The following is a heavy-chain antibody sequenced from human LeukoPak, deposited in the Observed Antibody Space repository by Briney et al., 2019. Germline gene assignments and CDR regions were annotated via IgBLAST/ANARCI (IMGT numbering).Heavy chain of an antibody. Sequence: SVKVSCKASGGTFSSYAISWVRQAPGQGLEWMGRIIPIFGTANYAQKFRGRVTITTDESTSTAYMELSSLRSEDTAVYYCASSLVGATSDGGLFYWGQGTLVTVSS. J-gene: IGHJ4*02. CDR2: IIPIFGTA. CDR1: GGTFSSYA. CDR3: ASSLVGATSDGGLFY. D-gene: IGHD1-26*01. V-gene: IGHV1-69*05.